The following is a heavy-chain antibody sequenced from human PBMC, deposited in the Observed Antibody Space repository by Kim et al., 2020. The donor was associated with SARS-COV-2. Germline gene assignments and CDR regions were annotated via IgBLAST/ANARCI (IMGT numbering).Heavy chain of an antibody. CDR1: SGSISSGNYY. CDR3: ARGRYSSTWDAYFYYGFDV. V-gene: IGHV4-61*02. Sequence: SETLSLTCTVSSGSISSGNYYWNWIRQPAGKGLEWIGRSYINGNTNYNPSLQGRVTMSLDTSKNHFSLRLTSVTAADTAVYYCARGRYSSTWDAYFYYGFDVWGQGTTVTVPS. D-gene: IGHD6-13*01. J-gene: IGHJ6*02. CDR2: SYINGNT.